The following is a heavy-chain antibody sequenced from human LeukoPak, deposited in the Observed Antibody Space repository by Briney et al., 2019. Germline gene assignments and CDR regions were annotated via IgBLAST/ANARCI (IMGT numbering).Heavy chain of an antibody. CDR1: GFTFSSYG. J-gene: IGHJ2*01. V-gene: IGHV3-30*18. CDR2: ISYDGSNK. CDR3: AKPFRGEDYWYFDL. Sequence: GGSLRLSCAASGFTFSSYGMHWVRQAPGKGLEGVAVISYDGSNKYYADSVKGRFTISRDNSKNTLYLQMNSLRAEDTAVYYCAKPFRGEDYWYFDLWGRGTLVTVSS. D-gene: IGHD3-10*01.